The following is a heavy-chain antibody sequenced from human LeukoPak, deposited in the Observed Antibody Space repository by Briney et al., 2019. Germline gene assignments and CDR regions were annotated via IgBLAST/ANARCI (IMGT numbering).Heavy chain of an antibody. D-gene: IGHD3-9*01. CDR3: ARLEVHYDILTGPPRY. V-gene: IGHV1-18*01. CDR1: GFTFSSYG. J-gene: IGHJ4*02. Sequence: GASVTVSCKASGFTFSSYGISWVRQAPGQGLEWMGWIGAYNGNTNYAQKLQGRVTMTTDTSTSTAYMELRSLRSDDTAVYYCARLEVHYDILTGPPRYWGQGTLVTVSS. CDR2: IGAYNGNT.